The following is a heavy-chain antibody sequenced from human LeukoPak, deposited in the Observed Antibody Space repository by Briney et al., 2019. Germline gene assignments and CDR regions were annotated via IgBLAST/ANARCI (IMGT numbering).Heavy chain of an antibody. V-gene: IGHV4-34*01. Sequence: SETLSLTCAVYGGSFSGYYWSWIRQPPGKGLEWIGEINHSGSTNYNPSLKSRVTISVDTSKNQFSLKLSSVTAADTAVYYCASLPGFYYYYYYMDVWGTGTTVTVSS. D-gene: IGHD3-9*01. CDR2: INHSGST. CDR1: GGSFSGYY. CDR3: ASLPGFYYYYYYMDV. J-gene: IGHJ6*03.